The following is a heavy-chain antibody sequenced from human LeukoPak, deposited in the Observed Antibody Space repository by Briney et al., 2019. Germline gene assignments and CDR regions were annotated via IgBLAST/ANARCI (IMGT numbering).Heavy chain of an antibody. D-gene: IGHD1-26*01. V-gene: IGHV3-21*01. J-gene: IGHJ4*02. Sequence: GGSLRLSCAAFGFTFSSYSMNWVRQAPGKGLEWVSSISSSSYIYYADSVKGRFTISRDNAKNSLYLQMNSLRAEDTAVYYCARVGGSYFSLDYWGQGTLVTVSS. CDR1: GFTFSSYS. CDR2: ISSSSYI. CDR3: ARVGGSYFSLDY.